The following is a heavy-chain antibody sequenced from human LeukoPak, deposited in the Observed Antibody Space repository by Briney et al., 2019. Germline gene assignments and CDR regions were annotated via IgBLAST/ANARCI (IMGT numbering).Heavy chain of an antibody. CDR2: INHSGST. D-gene: IGHD2-15*01. V-gene: IGHV4-34*01. J-gene: IGHJ4*02. Sequence: SETLSLTCAVSGGSFSSYGWSWIRQPPGKGLEWIGEINHSGSTNYNPSLKSRVTISVDTSKNQFSLKLSSVTAADTAVYYCARVGCSGGSCYSADYWGQGTLVTVSS. CDR1: GGSFSSYG. CDR3: ARVGCSGGSCYSADY.